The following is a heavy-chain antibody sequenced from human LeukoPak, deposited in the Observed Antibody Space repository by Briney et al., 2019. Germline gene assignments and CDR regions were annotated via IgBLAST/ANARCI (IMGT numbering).Heavy chain of an antibody. CDR2: SSSSGSII. CDR1: GFTFSSYE. Sequence: PGGSLRLSSAASGFTFSSYETNWVRPAPGKGLEWVSYSSSSGSIIYYADSVEGRFTISRDNAKNSLYLQMNTLRAEDTAVYYWARLAIRFLEWSLNYYYYMDVWAKGPRSPSP. V-gene: IGHV3-48*03. D-gene: IGHD3-3*01. J-gene: IGHJ6*03. CDR3: ARLAIRFLEWSLNYYYYMDV.